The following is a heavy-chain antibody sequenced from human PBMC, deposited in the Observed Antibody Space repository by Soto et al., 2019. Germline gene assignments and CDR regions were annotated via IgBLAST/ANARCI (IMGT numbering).Heavy chain of an antibody. V-gene: IGHV1-18*01. CDR1: GYTFTSYG. J-gene: IGHJ6*02. CDR2: INGYNGNT. CDR3: ARMGDVPYYYYGMDV. Sequence: QVQLVQSGAEVKKPGASVKVSCKASGYTFTSYGISSVRQAPGQGLEWMGWINGYNGNTNHAQKLQGRVTMSTDTSTSTAYMELRSLRSDDSAVYYCARMGDVPYYYYGMDVWGQGTTVTVSS. D-gene: IGHD3-16*01.